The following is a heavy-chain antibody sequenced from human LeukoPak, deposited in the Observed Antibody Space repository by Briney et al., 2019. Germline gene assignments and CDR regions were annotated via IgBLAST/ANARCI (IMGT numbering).Heavy chain of an antibody. D-gene: IGHD6-6*01. V-gene: IGHV3-30*04. Sequence: GGSLRLSCAASGFIFSNYPMHWVRQAPGKGLEWVAVISYDGSNKYYADSVRGRFTISRDNSKNTLYLQMNSLRAEDTAVYYCARTPGSSSSVFYYRYMDVWGKGTTVTASS. CDR1: GFIFSNYP. J-gene: IGHJ6*03. CDR3: ARTPGSSSSVFYYRYMDV. CDR2: ISYDGSNK.